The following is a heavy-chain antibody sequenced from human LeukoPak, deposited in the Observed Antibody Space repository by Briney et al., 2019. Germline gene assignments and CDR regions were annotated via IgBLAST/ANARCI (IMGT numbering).Heavy chain of an antibody. Sequence: PGGSLRLSCAASGFTFSSYAMSWVRQAPGKGLEWVSAISGSGGNTYYADSVKGRFTISRDNSKNTVYLQMNSQRAEDTAVYYCAKVPTSYYFDYWGQGTLVTVSS. CDR2: ISGSGGNT. V-gene: IGHV3-23*01. J-gene: IGHJ4*02. CDR3: AKVPTSYYFDY. CDR1: GFTFSSYA.